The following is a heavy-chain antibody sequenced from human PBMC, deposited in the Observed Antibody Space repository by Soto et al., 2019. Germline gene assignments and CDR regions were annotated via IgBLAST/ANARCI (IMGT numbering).Heavy chain of an antibody. J-gene: IGHJ4*02. CDR1: GFTFSNAW. CDR3: TQLYGALGRYFDY. Sequence: PGGPLRLSCAASGFTFSNAWMNWVRQAPGKGLEWVGRIKSKTDGGTTDYAAPVKGRFTISRDDSKNTLYLQMNSLKTEDTAVYYCTQLYGALGRYFDYCGQGTLVTGSS. CDR2: IKSKTDGGTT. D-gene: IGHD4-17*01. V-gene: IGHV3-15*07.